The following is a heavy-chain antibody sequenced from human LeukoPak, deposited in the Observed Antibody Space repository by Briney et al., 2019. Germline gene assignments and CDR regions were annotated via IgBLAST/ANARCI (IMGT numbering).Heavy chain of an antibody. CDR1: GGTFSSCA. Sequence: ASVKVSCKASGGTFSSCAISWVRQAPGQGLEWMGGIIPIFGTANYAQKFQGRVTITADKSTSTAYMELSSLRSEDTAVYYCARAYYYDSSGYLSGDAFDIWGQGTMVTVSS. D-gene: IGHD3-22*01. V-gene: IGHV1-69*06. J-gene: IGHJ3*02. CDR3: ARAYYYDSSGYLSGDAFDI. CDR2: IIPIFGTA.